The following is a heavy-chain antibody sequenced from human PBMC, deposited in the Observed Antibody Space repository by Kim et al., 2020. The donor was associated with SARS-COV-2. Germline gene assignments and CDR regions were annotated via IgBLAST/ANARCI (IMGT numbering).Heavy chain of an antibody. D-gene: IGHD6-19*01. Sequence: GESLKISCKGSGYSFTNYWIGWVRQMPGKGLEWMGIIYPGDSDTRYSPSFQGQVTISADKSISTAYLQWSSLKASDTAMYYCARPQNPITVAGTRGAFDIWGQGTMVTVSS. V-gene: IGHV5-51*01. CDR1: GYSFTNYW. CDR2: IYPGDSDT. J-gene: IGHJ3*02. CDR3: ARPQNPITVAGTRGAFDI.